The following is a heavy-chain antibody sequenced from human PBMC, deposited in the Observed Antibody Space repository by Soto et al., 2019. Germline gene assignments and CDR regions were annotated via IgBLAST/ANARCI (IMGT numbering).Heavy chain of an antibody. CDR3: GKVGDRGGACHWDH. CDR2: ISDSGDST. Sequence: EVQLLESGGGLVQPGGSLRLSCAASGFTFSAYGMSWVRQAPGKGLEWVSGISDSGDSTSYADSVKGRFTISRDNSKNTLSLQMNSLRAEDTAVYYCGKVGDRGGACHWDHWGQGTLVSVSS. J-gene: IGHJ4*02. V-gene: IGHV3-23*01. D-gene: IGHD2-21*02. CDR1: GFTFSAYG.